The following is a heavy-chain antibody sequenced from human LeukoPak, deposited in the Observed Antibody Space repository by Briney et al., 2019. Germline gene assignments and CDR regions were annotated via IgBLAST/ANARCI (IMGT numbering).Heavy chain of an antibody. J-gene: IGHJ4*02. D-gene: IGHD1-26*01. CDR3: ARSRGNSGSYPLDY. CDR2: ISSSSSTI. V-gene: IGHV3-48*01. Sequence: QPGGSLRLPCEASEFTFSSYSMNWVRQAPGKGLEWVSYISSSSSTIYYAESVKGRFTISRDNAKNSLYLQMNSLRVEDTAVYYCARSRGNSGSYPLDYWGQGTLVTVSS. CDR1: EFTFSSYS.